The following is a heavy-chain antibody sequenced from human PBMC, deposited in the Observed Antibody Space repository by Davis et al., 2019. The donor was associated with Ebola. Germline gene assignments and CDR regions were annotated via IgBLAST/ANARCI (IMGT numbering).Heavy chain of an antibody. V-gene: IGHV3-53*01. CDR2: IYSGGST. D-gene: IGHD3-3*01. CDR1: GFTVSSNY. CDR3: ARAVLWSGYEWFDP. Sequence: GGSLRLSCAASGFTVSSNYMSWVRQAPGKGLEWVSVIYSGGSTYYADSVKGRFTISRDNSKNTLYLQMNSLRAEDTAVYYCARAVLWSGYEWFDPWGQGTLVTASS. J-gene: IGHJ5*02.